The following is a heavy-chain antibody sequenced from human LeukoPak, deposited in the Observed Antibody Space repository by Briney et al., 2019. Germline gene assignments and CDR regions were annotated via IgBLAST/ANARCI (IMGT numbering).Heavy chain of an antibody. CDR2: VYPEDSDS. Sequence: KDGESLKISCKASGYNFDTYWIGWVRPMPGKGLEGMGIVYPEDSDSRYNPSFQDHVTVSVDRSITTAYLHWSSLKASDSGIYYCVRSEAGQPGGFDSWAREPWSPSPQ. CDR3: VRSEAGQPGGFDS. J-gene: IGHJ4*02. V-gene: IGHV5-51*01. D-gene: IGHD3-16*01. CDR1: GYNFDTYW.